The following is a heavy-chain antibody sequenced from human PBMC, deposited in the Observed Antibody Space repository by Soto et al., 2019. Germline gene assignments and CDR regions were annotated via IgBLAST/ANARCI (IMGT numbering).Heavy chain of an antibody. CDR1: GYTFTPYG. CDR3: ASEPIYLNVGSGYSPPGS. Sequence: QVPLVHSGAEVKKPGASVKVSCKASGYTFTPYGFSWVRPAPGHGLECVGWISAYNGNTHYSQKFQGRVTMTTYTATSTADMELRTLTSGDTAVYYCASEPIYLNVGSGYSPPGSWGQGTLVTSS. J-gene: IGHJ5*02. D-gene: IGHD3-3*02. CDR2: ISAYNGNT. V-gene: IGHV1-18*04.